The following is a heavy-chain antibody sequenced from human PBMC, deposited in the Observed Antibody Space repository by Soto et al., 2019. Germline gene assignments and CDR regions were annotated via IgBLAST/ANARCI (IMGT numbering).Heavy chain of an antibody. CDR2: ISGSGGTT. V-gene: IGHV3-23*01. CDR1: GFTFSSYA. Sequence: EVQLLESGGGLVQPGGSLRLSCEASGFTFSSYAMSWVRQARGQGLEWVSAISGSGGTTYYADSVKGRFTFSRDNSKNTLYLQMNSLRAEDTAVYYCAKTANGCCSAVDIWGQGTMVTVSS. CDR3: AKTANGCCSAVDI. J-gene: IGHJ3*02. D-gene: IGHD6-19*01.